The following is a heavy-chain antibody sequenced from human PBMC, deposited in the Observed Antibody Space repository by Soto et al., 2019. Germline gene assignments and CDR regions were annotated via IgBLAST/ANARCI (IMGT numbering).Heavy chain of an antibody. D-gene: IGHD6-19*01. CDR1: GYSFTSYG. Sequence: ESLKVCRKGAGYSFTSYGIGWVRQMPGKGLEWMGIIYPGDSDTRYSPSFQGQVTISADKSISTAYLQWSSLKASDTAMYYCARHRSRSSGWYGPRIYYYYGMDVWGQGTTVTVSS. CDR2: IYPGDSDT. V-gene: IGHV5-51*01. CDR3: ARHRSRSSGWYGPRIYYYYGMDV. J-gene: IGHJ6*02.